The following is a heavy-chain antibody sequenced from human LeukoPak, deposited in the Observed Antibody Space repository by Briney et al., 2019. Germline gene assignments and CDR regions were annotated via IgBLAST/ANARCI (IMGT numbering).Heavy chain of an antibody. CDR2: INHSGSS. V-gene: IGHV4-34*01. D-gene: IGHD6-19*01. CDR1: GGSITDYF. CDR3: ARSTYSSGPVDY. J-gene: IGHJ4*02. Sequence: KSSETLSLTCALSGGSITDYFYNWVRQPPGKGLEWIGEINHSGSSTYNPSLKSRVTISVDTSKNQFSLKLSSVTAADTAVYYCARSTYSSGPVDYWGQGTLVTVSS.